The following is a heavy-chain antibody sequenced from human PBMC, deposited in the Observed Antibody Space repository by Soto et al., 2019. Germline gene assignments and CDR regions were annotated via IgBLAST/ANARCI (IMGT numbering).Heavy chain of an antibody. V-gene: IGHV1-2*02. D-gene: IGHD1-26*01. CDR2: INPNTGDT. CDR3: LIEDFSGTYIVQNWSDS. Sequence: ASVKVSCKVSGSTFTDYYLHWVRQAPGQGLEWMGCINPNTGDTRFPQKFQGRVTLTRDTSISTGYMELNSLRSDDTALYYCLIEDFSGTYIVQNWSDSWGQGALVTVSS. J-gene: IGHJ5*01. CDR1: GSTFTDYY.